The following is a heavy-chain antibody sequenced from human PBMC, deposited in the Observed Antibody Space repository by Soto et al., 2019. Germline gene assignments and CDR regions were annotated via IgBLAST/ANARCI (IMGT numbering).Heavy chain of an antibody. CDR2: ISGSGGST. CDR3: AKIPTKTVDGSYNDY. D-gene: IGHD1-26*01. V-gene: IGHV3-23*01. J-gene: IGHJ4*02. CDR1: GFTFSSYA. Sequence: GGSLRLSCAASGFTFSSYAMSWVRQAPGKGLEWVSAISGSGGSTYYADSVKGRFTISRDNSKNTLYLQMNSLRAEDTAVYYCAKIPTKTVDGSYNDYWGQGTLVTVSS.